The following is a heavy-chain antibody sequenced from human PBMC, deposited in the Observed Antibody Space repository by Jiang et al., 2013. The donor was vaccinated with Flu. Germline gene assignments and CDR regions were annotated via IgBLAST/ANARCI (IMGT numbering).Heavy chain of an antibody. Sequence: APGKGLEWVAVIWYDGSNRYYADSVKGRFTISRDNSKNTLYLQMNSLRAEDTAVYYCARGYYDSSGYYKPGYFDYWGQGTLVTVSS. V-gene: IGHV3-33*01. D-gene: IGHD3-22*01. CDR2: IWYDGSNR. CDR3: ARGYYDSSGYYKPGYFDY. J-gene: IGHJ4*02.